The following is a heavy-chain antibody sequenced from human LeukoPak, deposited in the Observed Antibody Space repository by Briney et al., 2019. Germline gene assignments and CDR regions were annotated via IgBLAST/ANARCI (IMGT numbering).Heavy chain of an antibody. CDR2: ISYDGSNK. CDR3: AKDVAYQLLTYYYGMGV. J-gene: IGHJ6*02. Sequence: GGSLRLSCAASGFTFSSYGMHWARQAPGKGLEWVAVISYDGSNKYYADSVKGRFTISRDNSKNTLYLQMNSLRAEDTAVYYCAKDVAYQLLTYYYGMGVWGQGTTVTVSS. CDR1: GFTFSSYG. V-gene: IGHV3-30*18. D-gene: IGHD2-2*01.